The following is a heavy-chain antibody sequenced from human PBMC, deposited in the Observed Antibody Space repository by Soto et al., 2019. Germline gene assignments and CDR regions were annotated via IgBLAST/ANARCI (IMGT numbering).Heavy chain of an antibody. CDR1: GYIFTDYY. V-gene: IGHV1-2*06. CDR2: INPNSGGT. J-gene: IGHJ5*02. Sequence: ASVKVSCKASGYIFTDYYMHWVRQAPGQELGWMGRINPNSGGTNYTQKFQGRDTMTRDTSISTAYMELSSLRSDDTAIYYCARPIRYYYERGGQSAWFDPWGQGTLVTVSS. D-gene: IGHD3-22*01. CDR3: ARPIRYYYERGGQSAWFDP.